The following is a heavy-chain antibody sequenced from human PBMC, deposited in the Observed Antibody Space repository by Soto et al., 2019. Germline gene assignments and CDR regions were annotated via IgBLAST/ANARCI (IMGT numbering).Heavy chain of an antibody. D-gene: IGHD4-17*01. J-gene: IGHJ6*03. V-gene: IGHV3-48*01. Sequence: GGSLRLSCAASGFTFSSYSVNWVRQKPGKGLEWVSYISSSSSTIYYADSVKGRFTISRDNAKNSLYLQMNSLRAEDTAVYYCARSSDGDYEYLNDYYYYYMDVWGKGTTVTVSS. CDR1: GFTFSSYS. CDR2: ISSSSSTI. CDR3: ARSSDGDYEYLNDYYYYYMDV.